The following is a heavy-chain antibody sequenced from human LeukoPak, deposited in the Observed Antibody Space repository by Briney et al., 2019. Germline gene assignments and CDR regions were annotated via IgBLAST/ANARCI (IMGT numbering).Heavy chain of an antibody. CDR2: IYYSGST. V-gene: IGHV4-59*12. D-gene: IGHD2-15*01. CDR1: GGSISSYY. CDR3: AIRYCSDGSCYSSLDF. Sequence: SETLSLTCTVSGGSISSYYWSWIRQPPGKGLEWIGYIYYSGSTTYNPSLKSRVTISVDTSKNQFSLKLSSVTAADTAVYYCAIRYCSDGSCYSSLDFWGQGTLVTVSS. J-gene: IGHJ4*02.